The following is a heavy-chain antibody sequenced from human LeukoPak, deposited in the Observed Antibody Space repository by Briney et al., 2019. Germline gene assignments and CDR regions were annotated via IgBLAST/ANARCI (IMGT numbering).Heavy chain of an antibody. J-gene: IGHJ3*02. Sequence: ASVKVSCKASGYTFTGYYMHWVRQAPGQGLEWMGWINPNSGGTNYVQKFQGRVTMTRDTSISTAYMELSRLRSDDTAVYYCARGYDSSGYLYAFDIWGQGTMVTVSS. CDR2: INPNSGGT. CDR3: ARGYDSSGYLYAFDI. D-gene: IGHD3-22*01. V-gene: IGHV1-2*02. CDR1: GYTFTGYY.